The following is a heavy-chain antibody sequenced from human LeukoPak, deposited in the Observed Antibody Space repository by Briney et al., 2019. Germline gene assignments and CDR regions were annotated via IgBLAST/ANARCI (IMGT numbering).Heavy chain of an antibody. CDR1: GFTFSSYE. CDR2: ISSSGSTI. CDR3: ERDEHGATARWFDP. D-gene: IGHD2-21*02. J-gene: IGHJ5*02. V-gene: IGHV3-48*03. Sequence: GGSLRLSCAAYGFTFSSYEMNWVRQAPGKGLQWVSYISSSGSTIYYADSVKGRFTISRDNAKNSLYLQMNSLRAEDTAVYYCERDEHGATARWFDPWGQGTLVTVSS.